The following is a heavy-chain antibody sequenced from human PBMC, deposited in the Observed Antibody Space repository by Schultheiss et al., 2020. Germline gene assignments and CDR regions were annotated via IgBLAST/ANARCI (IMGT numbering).Heavy chain of an antibody. Sequence: SETLSLTCTVSGGSISSYYWSWIRQPPGKGLEWIGSIYYSGSTYYNPSLKSRVTISVDTSKNQFSLKLSSVTAADTAVYYCARGSTVTTDYYGMDVWGQGTTVTVSS. CDR3: ARGSTVTTDYYGMDV. V-gene: IGHV4-39*07. D-gene: IGHD4-17*01. CDR2: IYYSGST. CDR1: GGSISSYY. J-gene: IGHJ6*02.